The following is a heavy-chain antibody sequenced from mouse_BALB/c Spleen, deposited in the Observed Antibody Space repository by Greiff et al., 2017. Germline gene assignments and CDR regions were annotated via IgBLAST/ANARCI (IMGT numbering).Heavy chain of an antibody. CDR3: ARLGRSYAMDY. J-gene: IGHJ4*01. CDR1: GYTFTSYV. CDR2: INPYNDGT. V-gene: IGHV1-14*01. Sequence: VQLKQSGPELVKPGASVKMSCKASGYTFTSYVMHWVKQKPGQGLEWIGYINPYNDGTKYNEKFKGKATLTSDKSSSTAYMELSSLTSEDSAVYYCARLGRSYAMDYWGQGTSVTVSS.